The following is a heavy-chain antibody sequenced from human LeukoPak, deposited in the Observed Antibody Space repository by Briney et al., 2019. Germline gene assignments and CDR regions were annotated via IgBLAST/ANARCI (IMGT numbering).Heavy chain of an antibody. J-gene: IGHJ4*02. V-gene: IGHV3-48*03. Sequence: GGSLRLSCAASGFTFSSYEMNWVRQAPGKGLEWGSYISSSGSTIYYADSVKGRFTISRDNAKNSLYLQMNSLRAEDTAVYYCARGGGSQYYFDYWGQGTLVTVSS. CDR1: GFTFSSYE. CDR2: ISSSGSTI. D-gene: IGHD3-16*01. CDR3: ARGGGSQYYFDY.